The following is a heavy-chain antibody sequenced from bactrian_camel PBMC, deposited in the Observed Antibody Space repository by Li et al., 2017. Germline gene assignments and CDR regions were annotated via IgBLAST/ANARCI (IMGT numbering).Heavy chain of an antibody. D-gene: IGHD6*01. Sequence: QVQLVESGGGLVQPGGSLRLSCAASGFALTSYWMNWVRQAPGKGLEWVTVIDSTGGTTHYADSVKGRFTISQDNAKNTVYLQLNSLTTEDTAIYYCAKPLGGSWSPYHSWGQGTQVTVS. CDR3: AKPLGGSWSPYHS. CDR2: IDSTGGTT. J-gene: IGHJ4*01. V-gene: IGHV3S25*01. CDR1: GFALTSYW.